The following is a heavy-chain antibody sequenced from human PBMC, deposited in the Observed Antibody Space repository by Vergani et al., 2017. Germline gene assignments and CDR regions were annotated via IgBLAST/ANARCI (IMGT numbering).Heavy chain of an antibody. Sequence: QLQLPESGSGLVKPSQTLSLTCAVSGGSISSGGYSWSWIRQPPGKGLEWIGYIYYSGSTYYNPSLKSRVTISVDTSKNQFSLKLSSVTAADTAVYYCARVSRPLSFGYSYGPGSWGYYYYGMDVWGQGTTVTVSS. CDR1: GGSISSGGYS. CDR3: ARVSRPLSFGYSYGPGSWGYYYYGMDV. CDR2: IYYSGST. V-gene: IGHV4-30-2*05. J-gene: IGHJ6*02. D-gene: IGHD5-18*01.